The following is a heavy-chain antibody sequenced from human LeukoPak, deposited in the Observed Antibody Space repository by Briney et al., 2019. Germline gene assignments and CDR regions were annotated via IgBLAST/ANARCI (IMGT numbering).Heavy chain of an antibody. CDR2: ISSSSSAI. V-gene: IGHV3-48*04. J-gene: IGHJ4*02. CDR1: GFTFSTYS. CDR3: ARPPNYYDSSGYGH. Sequence: PGGSLRLSCAASGFTFSTYSMNWVRQAPGKGLEWVSYISSSSSAIYYADSVKGRFTISRDNAKNSLYLQMYSLRAEDTAVYYCARPPNYYDSSGYGHWGQGTLVTVSS. D-gene: IGHD3-22*01.